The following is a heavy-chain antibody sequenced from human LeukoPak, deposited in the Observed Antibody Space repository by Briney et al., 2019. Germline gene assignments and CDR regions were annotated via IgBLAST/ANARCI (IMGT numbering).Heavy chain of an antibody. D-gene: IGHD6-13*01. CDR1: GFTFSSYS. CDR3: ARESTYSSNSYFYSRDAFDI. J-gene: IGHJ3*02. CDR2: ISSSSSYI. V-gene: IGHV3-21*01. Sequence: TGGSLRLSCAASGFTFSSYSMNWVRQAPGKGLEWVSSISSSSSYIYYADSVKGRFTISRDNAKNSLYLQMNSLRAEDTAVYYCARESTYSSNSYFYSRDAFDIWGQGTMVTVSS.